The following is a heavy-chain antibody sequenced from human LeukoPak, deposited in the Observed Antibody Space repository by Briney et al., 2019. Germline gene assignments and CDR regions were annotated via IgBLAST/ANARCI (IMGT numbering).Heavy chain of an antibody. CDR3: AQDIRQTGGRNGFDV. V-gene: IGHV3-9*01. CDR1: GLTFDDYA. D-gene: IGHD2-15*01. J-gene: IGHJ3*01. Sequence: PGGSLRLSCTASGLTFDDYAMHWVRQAPGKGLEWVSGINGNNVIINYADSVKGRFTISRDNAKKSLYLQMNSLRPEDTALYYCAQDIRQTGGRNGFDVWGQGTMVTVSS. CDR2: INGNNVII.